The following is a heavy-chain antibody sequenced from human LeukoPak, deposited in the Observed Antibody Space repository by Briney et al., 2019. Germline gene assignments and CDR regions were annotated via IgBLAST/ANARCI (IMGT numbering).Heavy chain of an antibody. CDR2: ISGSALTT. CDR3: TKERRTAAS. CDR1: GFTFSSYA. J-gene: IGHJ5*02. Sequence: GGSLRLPCAASGFTFSSYAMNWVRQAPGKGLEWVSGISGSALTTYYADSVKGRFTISRDNSKNTVYLQINSLRADDTGIYYCTKERRTAASWGRGTRVTVSS. V-gene: IGHV3-23*01. D-gene: IGHD6-25*01.